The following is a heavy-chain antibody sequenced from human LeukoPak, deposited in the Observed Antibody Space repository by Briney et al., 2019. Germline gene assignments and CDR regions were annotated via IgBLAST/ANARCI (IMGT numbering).Heavy chain of an antibody. V-gene: IGHV4-59*01. CDR3: ARANRYYYGSGTQGYYYYYGMDV. D-gene: IGHD3-10*01. Sequence: SETLSLTCTVSGGSISSYYWSWIRQPPGKGLEWIGYIFYSGGTKYNPSLKSRVIISLDTSNNQFSLNLSSVTAADTAVYYCARANRYYYGSGTQGYYYYYGMDVWGQGTTVTVSS. CDR1: GGSISSYY. CDR2: IFYSGGT. J-gene: IGHJ6*02.